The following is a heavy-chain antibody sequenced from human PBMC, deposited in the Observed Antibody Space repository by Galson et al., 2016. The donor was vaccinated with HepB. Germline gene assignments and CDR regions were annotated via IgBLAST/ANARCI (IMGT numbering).Heavy chain of an antibody. CDR3: ARDPGGSSNGFDP. D-gene: IGHD4-11*01. V-gene: IGHV4-59*01. CDR1: GGSISSYY. Sequence: SETLSLTCTVSGGSISSYYWSWIRQPPGKGLEWIGYIHYSGSTNHNPSLKSRVTTSVDTSKNQFSLKLSSVTAADTVVYYCARDPGGSSNGFDPWGQGTLVTVSS. J-gene: IGHJ5*02. CDR2: IHYSGST.